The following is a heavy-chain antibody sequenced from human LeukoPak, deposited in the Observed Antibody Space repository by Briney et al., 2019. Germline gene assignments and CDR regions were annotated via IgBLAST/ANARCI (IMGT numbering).Heavy chain of an antibody. D-gene: IGHD3-10*01. CDR3: AREAGGRYYYGSRPFDY. CDR2: ISWNSGSI. V-gene: IGHV3-9*01. Sequence: GGSLRLSCAASGFTFDDYAMHWVRQAPGKGLEWVSGISWNSGSIGYADSVKGRFTISRDNAKNSLYLQMNSLRAEDTALYYCAREAGGRYYYGSRPFDYWGQGTLVTVSS. J-gene: IGHJ4*02. CDR1: GFTFDDYA.